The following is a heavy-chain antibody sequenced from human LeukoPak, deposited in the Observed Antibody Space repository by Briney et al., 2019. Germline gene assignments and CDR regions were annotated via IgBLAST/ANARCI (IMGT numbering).Heavy chain of an antibody. CDR2: IKQDGSEK. CDR1: GFTFSSYW. Sequence: PGGSLRLSCAASGFTFSSYWVDWVRQAPGKGLEWVANIKQDGSEKYYVNTVKGRFTISRDNAQNSLYLQMNSLRGEDTAVYYCARVRGGYCSGTSCYNAFDIWGQGTMVTVSS. J-gene: IGHJ3*02. CDR3: ARVRGGYCSGTSCYNAFDI. D-gene: IGHD2-2*02. V-gene: IGHV3-7*01.